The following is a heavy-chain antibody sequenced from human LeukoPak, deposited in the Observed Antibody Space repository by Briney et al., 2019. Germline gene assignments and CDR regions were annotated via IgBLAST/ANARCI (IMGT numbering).Heavy chain of an antibody. D-gene: IGHD2-2*01. CDR2: ISSSSSTI. V-gene: IGHV3-48*01. J-gene: IGHJ4*02. CDR3: ARDGHRYCSSTSCFTFDY. CDR1: GFTFSSYS. Sequence: GGSLRLSCAASGFTFSSYSMNWVRQAPGKGLEWVSYISSSSSTIYYADSVKGRFTISRDNAKNSLYLQMNSLRAEDTAVYYCARDGHRYCSSTSCFTFDYWGQGTLVTVSS.